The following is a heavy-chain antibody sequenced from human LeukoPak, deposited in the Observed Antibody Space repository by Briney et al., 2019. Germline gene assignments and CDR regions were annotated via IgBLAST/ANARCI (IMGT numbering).Heavy chain of an antibody. V-gene: IGHV4-34*01. Sequence: SETLSLTCAVCGGSFSGYFWSWIRQPPGKGLEWIGEINHSGSTNYNPSLKSRVTISVDTSKNQFSLKLSSVTAADTAVYYCARGDYSNWFDPWGQGTLVTVSS. CDR1: GGSFSGYF. CDR3: ARGDYSNWFDP. J-gene: IGHJ5*02. CDR2: INHSGST. D-gene: IGHD4-11*01.